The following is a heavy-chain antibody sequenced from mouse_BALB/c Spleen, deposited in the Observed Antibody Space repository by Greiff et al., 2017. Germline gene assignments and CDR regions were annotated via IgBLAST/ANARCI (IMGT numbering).Heavy chain of an antibody. V-gene: IGHV2-2*02. Sequence: QVHVKQSGPGLVQPSQCLSITCTVSGFSFTSYGVHWVRQSPGKGLEWLGVIWSGGSTDYNAAFISRLSISKDNSKSQVFFKMNSLQANNTAIYYCARPYYGNYDAVDYWGQGTSGTVSS. CDR1: GFSFTSYG. CDR2: IWSGGST. CDR3: ARPYYGNYDAVDY. J-gene: IGHJ4*01. D-gene: IGHD2-1*01.